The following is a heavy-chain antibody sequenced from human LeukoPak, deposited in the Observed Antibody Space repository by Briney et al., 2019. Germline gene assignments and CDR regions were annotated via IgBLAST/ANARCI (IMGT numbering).Heavy chain of an antibody. CDR3: ALTKYSGSYGYFDY. V-gene: IGHV1-24*01. J-gene: IGHJ4*02. CDR2: FDPEDGET. D-gene: IGHD1-26*01. CDR1: GYTLTELS. Sequence: ASVKVSXKVSGYTLTELSMHWVRQAPGKGLEWMGGFDPEDGETIYAQKFQGRVTMTEDTSTDTAYMELSSLRSEDTAVYYCALTKYSGSYGYFDYWGQGTLVTVSS.